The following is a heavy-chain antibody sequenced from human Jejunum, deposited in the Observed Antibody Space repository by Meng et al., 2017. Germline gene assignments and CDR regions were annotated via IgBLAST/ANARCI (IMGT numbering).Heavy chain of an antibody. V-gene: IGHV1-46*01. CDR2: INPSSGYT. CDR1: GYTFINYY. CDR3: ATPYGSGSYYTLHHDH. D-gene: IGHD3-10*01. Sequence: ASVKVSCKASGYTFINYYMHWVRQAPGQGLEWMGQINPSSGYTTYSQKFQGRVSMTSDTSTSTVHMELSSLRSEDTAVYFCATPYGSGSYYTLHHDHWGQGTQVTFAS. J-gene: IGHJ4*02.